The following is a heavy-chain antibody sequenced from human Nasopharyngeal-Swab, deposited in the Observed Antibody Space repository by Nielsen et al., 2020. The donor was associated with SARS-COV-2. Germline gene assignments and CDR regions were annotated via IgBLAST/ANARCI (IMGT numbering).Heavy chain of an antibody. V-gene: IGHV4-34*01. CDR3: ARGGIPTGDLPTGYYFDY. Sequence: SETLSLTCAVCGGSFSGYYWSWIRQPPGKGLEWIGEINHSGSINYNPSLKSRVTISVDTSKNQFSLKLSSVTAADTAVYYCARGGIPTGDLPTGYYFDYWGQGTLVTVSS. CDR1: GGSFSGYY. J-gene: IGHJ4*02. D-gene: IGHD7-27*01. CDR2: INHSGSI.